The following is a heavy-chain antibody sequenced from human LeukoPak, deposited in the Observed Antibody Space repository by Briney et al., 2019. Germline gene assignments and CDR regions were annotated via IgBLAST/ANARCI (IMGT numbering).Heavy chain of an antibody. CDR1: GGSISSSSYY. Sequence: SETLSLTCTVSGGSISSSSYYWGWIRQPPGKGLEWIGSIYYSGSTYYNPSLKSRVTISVDTSKNQFSLKLSSVTAADTAVYYCARVRYSSFQHWGQGTLVTVSS. CDR3: ARVRYSSFQH. D-gene: IGHD6-13*01. CDR2: IYYSGST. V-gene: IGHV4-39*07. J-gene: IGHJ1*01.